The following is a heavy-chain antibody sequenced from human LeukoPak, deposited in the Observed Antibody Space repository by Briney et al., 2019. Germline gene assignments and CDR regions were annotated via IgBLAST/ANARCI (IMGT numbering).Heavy chain of an antibody. J-gene: IGHJ4*02. D-gene: IGHD4-17*01. CDR1: EFTFSSYW. CDR3: ARLGARQMLEY. V-gene: IGHV3-7*01. CDR2: IKQDGGQI. Sequence: GGSLRLSCAASEFTFSSYWMSWVRQAPGKGLEWVANIKQDGGQIYYLESVKGRFTVSRDNAKNSLYLQMNSLRAEDTAVYCCARLGARQMLEYWGQGTLVTVSS.